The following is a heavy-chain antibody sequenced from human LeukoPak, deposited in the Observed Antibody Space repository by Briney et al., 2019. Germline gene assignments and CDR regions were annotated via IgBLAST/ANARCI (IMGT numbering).Heavy chain of an antibody. D-gene: IGHD3-22*01. J-gene: IGHJ4*02. V-gene: IGHV3-7*01. Sequence: GGSLRLSCAASGFTFSSKWMSWVRQAPGKGLEWVGNIQPDGSEQYPVDSVKGRFTISRDNARNSLFLQMNSLRAEDTAVYYCAKVGLSYDSSGYYFGTAYYFDYWGQGTLVTVSS. CDR3: AKVGLSYDSSGYYFGTAYYFDY. CDR2: IQPDGSEQ. CDR1: GFTFSSKW.